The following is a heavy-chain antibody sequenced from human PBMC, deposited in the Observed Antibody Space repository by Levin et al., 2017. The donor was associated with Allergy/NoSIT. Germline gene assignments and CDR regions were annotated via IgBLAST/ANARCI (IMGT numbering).Heavy chain of an antibody. CDR2: IIPILEIS. J-gene: IGHJ4*02. D-gene: IGHD3-10*01. CDR1: GGTFSNYT. Sequence: SVKVSCKASGGTFSNYTMNWVRQAPGQGLEWMGRIIPILEISNYAQKFQGRVTITADKSTSTAYMELSSLRSEDTAMYYCGRESYYGAGVGYWGQGTLVTVSS. CDR3: GRESYYGAGVGY. V-gene: IGHV1-69*04.